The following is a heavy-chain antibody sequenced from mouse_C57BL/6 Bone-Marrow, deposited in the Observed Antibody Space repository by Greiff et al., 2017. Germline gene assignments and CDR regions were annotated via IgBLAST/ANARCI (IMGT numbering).Heavy chain of an antibody. CDR1: GFTFSSYA. CDR3: AGDLLWLRRGGFDY. Sequence: EVNVVESGGGLVKPGGSLKLSCAASGFTFSSYAMSWVRQTPEKRLEWVATISDGGSYTYYPDNVKGRFTISRDNAKNNLYLQMSHLKSEDTAMYYCAGDLLWLRRGGFDYWGQGTTLTVSS. CDR2: ISDGGSYT. D-gene: IGHD2-2*01. V-gene: IGHV5-4*01. J-gene: IGHJ2*01.